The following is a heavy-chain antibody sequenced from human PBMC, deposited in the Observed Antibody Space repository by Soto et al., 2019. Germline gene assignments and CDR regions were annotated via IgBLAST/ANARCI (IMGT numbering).Heavy chain of an antibody. CDR3: ARDIYGDYVDY. D-gene: IGHD4-17*01. J-gene: IGHJ4*02. CDR2: IYYSGST. V-gene: IGHV4-59*01. Sequence: SETLSLTCTVSGGSISSYYWSWIRQPPGKGLEWIGYIYYSGSTNYNPSLKSRVTISVDTSKNQFSLKLSSVTAADTAVYYCARDIYGDYVDYWGQGTLVTVSS. CDR1: GGSISSYY.